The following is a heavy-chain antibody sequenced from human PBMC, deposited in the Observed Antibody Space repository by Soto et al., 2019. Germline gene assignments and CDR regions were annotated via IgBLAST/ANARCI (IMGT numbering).Heavy chain of an antibody. V-gene: IGHV3-23*05. CDR2: KDSSGGST. J-gene: IGHJ4*01. CDR1: GFTFNSYA. Sequence: EVQLLESGGGLVQAGGSLRLACATSGFTFNSYAMGWVRQAPGKGLEWVSSKDSSGGSTYYADSVKGRFTMSRDKSKNSLYLQTDSMRVEDTDVYYCARRLLGATVTYFDYWGQGTLVTVSS. CDR3: ARRLLGATVTYFDY. D-gene: IGHD1-26*01.